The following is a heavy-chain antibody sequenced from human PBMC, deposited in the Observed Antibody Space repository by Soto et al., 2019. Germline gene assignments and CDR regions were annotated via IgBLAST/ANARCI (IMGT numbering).Heavy chain of an antibody. J-gene: IGHJ5*02. D-gene: IGHD6-13*01. V-gene: IGHV4-34*01. CDR2: INHSGST. CDR1: GGSFSGYY. CDR3: ARALMYSSSWYRGNWFDP. Sequence: SETLSLTCAVYGGSFSGYYWSWIRQPPGKGLEWIGEINHSGSTNYNPSLKSRVTISVDTSKNQFSLKLSSVTAADTAVYYCARALMYSSSWYRGNWFDPWGQGTLVTVSS.